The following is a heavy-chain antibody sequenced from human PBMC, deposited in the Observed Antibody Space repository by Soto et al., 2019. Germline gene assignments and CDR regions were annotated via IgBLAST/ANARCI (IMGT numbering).Heavy chain of an antibody. Sequence: EVQLVESGGGLIQPGGSLRLSCAASGFTVSSNYMSWVRQAPGKGLEWVSVIYSGGSTYYADSVKGRFTISRDNSKNTLYLQMNSMRAEDTAVYYCAIAVAGRLPDYWGQGTLVTVSS. J-gene: IGHJ4*02. V-gene: IGHV3-53*01. CDR2: IYSGGST. CDR3: AIAVAGRLPDY. D-gene: IGHD6-19*01. CDR1: GFTVSSNY.